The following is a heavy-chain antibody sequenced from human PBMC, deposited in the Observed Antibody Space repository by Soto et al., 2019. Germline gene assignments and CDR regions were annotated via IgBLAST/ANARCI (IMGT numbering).Heavy chain of an antibody. CDR2: IIPVLGVE. V-gene: IGHV1-69*02. J-gene: IGHJ6*02. CDR1: GGSFTRFI. Sequence: QVQLVQSGAEVKKPGSSVKVSCKASGGSFTRFIVTWVRQAPGQGLEWMGRIIPVLGVEYYAQKFQGRVTITADKSMNTAYMELSSLRSEDTAVYYCANSPNPGSATHSYYGMDVWGLGTTITVSS. D-gene: IGHD7-27*01. CDR3: ANSPNPGSATHSYYGMDV.